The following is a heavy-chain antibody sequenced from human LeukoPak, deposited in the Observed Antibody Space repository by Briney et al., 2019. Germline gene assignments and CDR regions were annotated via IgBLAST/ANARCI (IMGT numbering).Heavy chain of an antibody. D-gene: IGHD6-13*01. CDR3: AKDGSRIYYYYYMDV. V-gene: IGHV3-11*01. CDR1: GFTFSDYY. J-gene: IGHJ6*03. Sequence: GGSLRLSCAASGFTFSDYYMSWIRQAPGKGLEWVSYISSSGSTIYYADSVKGRFTISRDNAKNSLYLQMNSLRAEDTAVYYCAKDGSRIYYYYYMDVWGKGTTVTVSS. CDR2: ISSSGSTI.